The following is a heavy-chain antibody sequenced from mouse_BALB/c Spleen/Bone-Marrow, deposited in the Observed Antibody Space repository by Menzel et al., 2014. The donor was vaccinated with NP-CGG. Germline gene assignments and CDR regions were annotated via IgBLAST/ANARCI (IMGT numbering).Heavy chain of an antibody. CDR3: SRNYDYDEGAWFTY. V-gene: IGHV1S132*01. Sequence: QVQLQQSGAEVVKPGAPVKLSCKTSGYTFTNYWIQWVKQRPGQGLGWIGEIFPGTDTSYYNEKFKDKATLTVDTSSSTAYIQLSNLASEDSAVYFCSRNYDYDEGAWFTYWGQGTLVTVSA. J-gene: IGHJ3*01. CDR1: GYTFTNYW. CDR2: IFPGTDTS. D-gene: IGHD2-4*01.